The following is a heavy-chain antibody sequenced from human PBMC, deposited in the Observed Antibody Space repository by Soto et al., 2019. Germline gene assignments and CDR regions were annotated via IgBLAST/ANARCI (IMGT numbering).Heavy chain of an antibody. Sequence: QVQLVESGGGVVQPGRSLRLSCAASGFTFSSYGMHWVRQAPGKGLEWVAVISYDGSNKYYADSVKGRFTISRDNSKNTLYLQMNSLRAEDTAVYYCANLLLLGPGYCSSTSCFNFDYWGQGTLVTVSS. CDR2: ISYDGSNK. CDR1: GFTFSSYG. D-gene: IGHD2-2*01. V-gene: IGHV3-30*18. CDR3: ANLLLLGPGYCSSTSCFNFDY. J-gene: IGHJ4*02.